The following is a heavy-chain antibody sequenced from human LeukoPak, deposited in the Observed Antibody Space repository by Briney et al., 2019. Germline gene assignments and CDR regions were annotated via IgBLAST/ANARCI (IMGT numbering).Heavy chain of an antibody. D-gene: IGHD2-15*01. J-gene: IGHJ4*02. V-gene: IGHV3-66*01. CDR3: ARGGYCSGGNCYGYFDY. CDR1: GFTVSNNY. Sequence: QPGGSLRLSCAASGFTVSNNYMSWVRQAPGKGLEWVSVIYSGGTTYYADSVKGRFTISRDNSKNTLYLLMNSLRAEDTAVYYRARGGYCSGGNCYGYFDYWGQGTLVTVSS. CDR2: IYSGGTT.